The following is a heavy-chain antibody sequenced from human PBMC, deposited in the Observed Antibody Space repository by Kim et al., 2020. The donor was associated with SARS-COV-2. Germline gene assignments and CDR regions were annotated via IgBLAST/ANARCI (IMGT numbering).Heavy chain of an antibody. D-gene: IGHD2-21*02. V-gene: IGHV3-9*01. CDR3: AKSHLPTAEGYYYYYMDV. CDR2: ISWNSKSR. Sequence: GGSRRLSCAASGLSFGDYAMHWVRQAPGKGLEWVSGISWNSKSRGYADSVKGRFTISRDNAKNSLYLHMNSLRAEDTALYFCAKSHLPTAEGYYYYYMDVWGKGTTVTVS. J-gene: IGHJ6*03. CDR1: GLSFGDYA.